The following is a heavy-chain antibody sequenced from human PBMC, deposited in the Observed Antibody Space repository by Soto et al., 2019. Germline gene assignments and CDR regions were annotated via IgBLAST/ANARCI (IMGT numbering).Heavy chain of an antibody. CDR1: GGSFSGYY. CDR2: INHSGST. CDR3: ARGVVVVAATVLYAYYMDV. D-gene: IGHD2-15*01. J-gene: IGHJ6*03. Sequence: SETLSLTCAVYGGSFSGYYWSWIRQPPGKGLEWIGEINHSGSTNYNPSLKSRVTISVDTSKNQFSLKLSSVTAADTAVYYCARGVVVVAATVLYAYYMDVWGKGTTVTVSS. V-gene: IGHV4-34*01.